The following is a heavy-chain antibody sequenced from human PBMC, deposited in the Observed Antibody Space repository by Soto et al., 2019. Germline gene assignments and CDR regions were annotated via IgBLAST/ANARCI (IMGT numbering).Heavy chain of an antibody. CDR2: TSNDGSDE. CDR1: GFTFSIHA. D-gene: IGHD6-13*01. V-gene: IGHV3-30-3*01. Sequence: PGGSLRLSSTAYGFTFSIHAMHWVRQAPGKGLEWVAVTSNDGSDEYYADYLKGRFTISRDNSKNTVYLQMNGLRPEDTAVYHCARDSKAAPGTFDFWGHGTLVTVSS. J-gene: IGHJ4*01. CDR3: ARDSKAAPGTFDF.